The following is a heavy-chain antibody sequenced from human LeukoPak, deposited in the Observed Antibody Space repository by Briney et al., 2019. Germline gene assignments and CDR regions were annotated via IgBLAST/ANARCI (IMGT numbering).Heavy chain of an antibody. D-gene: IGHD2-2*01. CDR3: ARGFRDCSSTSCYGDAFDI. CDR1: GFTFSSYW. Sequence: PGGSLRLSCAASGFTFSSYWMSWVRQAPGKGLEWVANIKQDGSEKYYVDSVKGRFTISRDNAKNSLYLQMNSLRAEDTAVYYCARGFRDCSSTSCYGDAFDIWGQGTMVTVSS. V-gene: IGHV3-7*03. J-gene: IGHJ3*02. CDR2: IKQDGSEK.